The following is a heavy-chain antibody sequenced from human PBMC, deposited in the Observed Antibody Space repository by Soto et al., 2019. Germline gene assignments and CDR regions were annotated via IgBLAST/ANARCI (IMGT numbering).Heavy chain of an antibody. CDR1: GGSISSYY. D-gene: IGHD6-13*01. Sequence: SETLSLTCTVSGGSISSYYWSWIRQPPGKGLEWIGYIYYSGSTNYNPSLKSRVTISVDTSKNQFSLKLSSVTAADTAVYYCARLRKFSSSWCYFDYWGQGTLVTVSS. CDR2: IYYSGST. V-gene: IGHV4-59*08. CDR3: ARLRKFSSSWCYFDY. J-gene: IGHJ4*02.